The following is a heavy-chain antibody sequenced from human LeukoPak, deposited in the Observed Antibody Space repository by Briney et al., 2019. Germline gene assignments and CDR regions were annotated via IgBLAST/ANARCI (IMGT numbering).Heavy chain of an antibody. J-gene: IGHJ1*01. Sequence: GGSLRLSCAASGFIVSNNYMTWVRQAPGKGLEWVSIIYSSAYIYYSDSVKGRFTISRGNSKNTLYLQMNSLRAEDTAVYYCASQDVLHNGAHWVHLQHWGQGTLVTVSS. D-gene: IGHD2-8*01. CDR3: ASQDVLHNGAHWVHLQH. V-gene: IGHV3-53*01. CDR1: GFIVSNNY. CDR2: IYSSAYI.